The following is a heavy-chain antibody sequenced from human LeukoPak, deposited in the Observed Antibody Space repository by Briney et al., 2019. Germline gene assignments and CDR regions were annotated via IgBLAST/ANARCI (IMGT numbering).Heavy chain of an antibody. D-gene: IGHD1-26*01. CDR3: ARGRNSGSYPAY. V-gene: IGHV4-39*07. CDR1: GASISSSTDY. J-gene: IGHJ4*02. CDR2: IYYSGST. Sequence: SETLSLTCTVSGASISSSTDYWGWIRQPPGKGLEWIANIYYSGSTYYNPSLKSRVTISVDTSRNQFSLKLSSVTAADTAVYYCARGRNSGSYPAYWGQGALVTVPS.